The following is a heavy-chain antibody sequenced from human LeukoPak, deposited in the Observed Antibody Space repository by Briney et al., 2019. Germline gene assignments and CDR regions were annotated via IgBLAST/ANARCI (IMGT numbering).Heavy chain of an antibody. J-gene: IGHJ5*02. CDR2: INPDSGGT. CDR3: ARDLTRDNWFDP. Sequence: ASVKVSCKASGYTFTGYYMHWVRQAPGQGLEWMGWINPDSGGTNYAQKFQGRVTMTRDTSISTAYMELSRLRSDDTAMYYCARDLTRDNWFDPWGQGTLVTVSS. V-gene: IGHV1-2*02. CDR1: GYTFTGYY.